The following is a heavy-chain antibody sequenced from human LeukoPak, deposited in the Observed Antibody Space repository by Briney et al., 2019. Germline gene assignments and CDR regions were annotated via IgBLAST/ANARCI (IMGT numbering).Heavy chain of an antibody. J-gene: IGHJ4*02. D-gene: IGHD3-10*01. V-gene: IGHV3-30-3*01. CDR3: ARDTLSGSHDFAC. CDR2: ISYDGGNK. CDR1: GFTFNTYA. Sequence: GGSLRLSCAASGFTFNTYAMHWVRQAPGKGLEWVAVISYDGGNKYYADSVKGRFTISRDNSQNTLYLQMNSLRAEDTAVYYCARDTLSGSHDFACWGQGTLVTVSS.